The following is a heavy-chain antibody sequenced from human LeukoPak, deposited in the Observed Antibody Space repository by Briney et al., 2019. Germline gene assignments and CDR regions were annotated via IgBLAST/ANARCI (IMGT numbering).Heavy chain of an antibody. CDR3: APGYCSSTSCSHYFDY. D-gene: IGHD2-2*01. CDR2: IRYDGSNK. J-gene: IGHJ4*02. V-gene: IGHV3-30*02. CDR1: GFTFSSYG. Sequence: PGGSLRLSCAASGFTFSSYGMHWVRQAPGKGLEWVAFIRYDGSNKYYADSVKGRFTISRDNSKNTLYLQMNSLRAEDTAVYYCAPGYCSSTSCSHYFDYWGQGTLVTVSS.